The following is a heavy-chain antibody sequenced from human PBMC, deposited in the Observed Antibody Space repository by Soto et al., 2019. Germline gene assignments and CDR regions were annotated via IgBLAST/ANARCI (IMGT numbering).Heavy chain of an antibody. V-gene: IGHV3-48*02. CDR3: ARVPLTCGGDCYIADY. J-gene: IGHJ4*02. CDR1: GFTFSTYN. CDR2: ISSSSRAI. D-gene: IGHD2-21*02. Sequence: GGSLRLSCAASGFTFSTYNMNWVLQAPGKGLEWVSYISSSSRAIYYADSVKGRFTISRDNAKNSLYLQMNSLRDEDTAVYYCARVPLTCGGDCYIADYWGQGTLVTVSS.